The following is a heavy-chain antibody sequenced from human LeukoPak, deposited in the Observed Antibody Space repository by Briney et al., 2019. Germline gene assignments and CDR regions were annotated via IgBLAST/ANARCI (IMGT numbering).Heavy chain of an antibody. CDR3: ASWLRGVIGAFDI. Sequence: ASVKVSCKASGYTFTGYYTHWVRQAPGQGLEWMGWINPNSGGTNYAQKFQGRVTMTRDTSISTAYMELSRLRSDDTAVYYCASWLRGVIGAFDIWGQGTMVTVSS. CDR1: GYTFTGYY. D-gene: IGHD3-10*01. J-gene: IGHJ3*02. V-gene: IGHV1-2*02. CDR2: INPNSGGT.